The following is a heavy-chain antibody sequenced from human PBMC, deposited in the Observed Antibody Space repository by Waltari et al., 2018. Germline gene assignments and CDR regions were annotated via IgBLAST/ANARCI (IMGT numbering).Heavy chain of an antibody. CDR3: ARDRGDFWSGYYFDY. Sequence: EVQLVESGGGLVQPGGSLRLSCAASGFTFRSYEMNWVRQAPGKGLEWVSYISSSGSTIYYADSVKGRFTISRDNAKNSLYLQMNSLRAEDTAVYYCARDRGDFWSGYYFDYWGQGTLVTVSS. V-gene: IGHV3-48*03. D-gene: IGHD3-3*01. J-gene: IGHJ4*02. CDR1: GFTFRSYE. CDR2: ISSSGSTI.